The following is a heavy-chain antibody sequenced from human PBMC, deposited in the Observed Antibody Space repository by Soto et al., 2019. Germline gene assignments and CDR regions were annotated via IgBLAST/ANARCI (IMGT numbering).Heavy chain of an antibody. CDR2: IYYSGST. D-gene: IGHD1-26*01. V-gene: IGHV4-39*01. Sequence: PSETLSLTCTVSGGSISSSSYYWGWIRRPPGKGLEWIGSIYYSGSTYYNPSLKSRVTISVDTSKNQFSLKLSSVTAADTAVYYCASYVEGNSGSYFGAPKGYYGMDVWGQGTTVTVSS. J-gene: IGHJ6*02. CDR3: ASYVEGNSGSYFGAPKGYYGMDV. CDR1: GGSISSSSYY.